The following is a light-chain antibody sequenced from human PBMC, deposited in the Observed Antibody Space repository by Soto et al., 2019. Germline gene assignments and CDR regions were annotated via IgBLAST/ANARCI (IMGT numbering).Light chain of an antibody. V-gene: IGLV2-14*01. Sequence: QSALTQPASVSGSPGQSITISCTGTSSDVGEYNYVSWYQQHPGKVPKLIIYEVSGRPSGVSDRFSGSKSGNTASLTISGLQAVDEADYYCTSYTSISLYVFGTGTKLTVL. CDR1: SSDVGEYNY. CDR2: EVS. CDR3: TSYTSISLYV. J-gene: IGLJ1*01.